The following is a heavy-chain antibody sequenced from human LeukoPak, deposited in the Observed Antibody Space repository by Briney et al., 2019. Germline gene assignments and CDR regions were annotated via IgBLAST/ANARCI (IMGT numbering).Heavy chain of an antibody. D-gene: IGHD6-13*01. J-gene: IGHJ5*02. CDR1: GFTYSNYN. CDR3: AKKEYGAAAGT. CDR2: ISYDGSNK. V-gene: IGHV3-30*18. Sequence: SGRPLRLSCAAPGFTYSNYNMHWVRQAPGKGLEWVAVISYDGSNKYYADSVKGRFTISRDNSKNTLYLQMNSLRAEDTAVYYCAKKEYGAAAGTWGQGTLVTVSS.